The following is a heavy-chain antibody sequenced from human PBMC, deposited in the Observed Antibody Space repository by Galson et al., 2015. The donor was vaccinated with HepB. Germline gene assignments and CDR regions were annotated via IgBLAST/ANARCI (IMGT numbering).Heavy chain of an antibody. CDR1: GFTFSGFS. Sequence: SLRLSCAASGFTFSGFSMNWVRQAPGKGLEWVSFISARSTYIYYAQSVKGRFTISRDNATSSVFLEMNNLRVDDTAVYYCARGLTADYVFDYWGQGTVVTVSS. J-gene: IGHJ4*02. CDR3: ARGLTADYVFDY. CDR2: ISARSTYI. V-gene: IGHV3-21*06. D-gene: IGHD4-17*01.